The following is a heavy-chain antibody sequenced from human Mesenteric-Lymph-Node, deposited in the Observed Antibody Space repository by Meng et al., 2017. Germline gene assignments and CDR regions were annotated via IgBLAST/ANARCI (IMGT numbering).Heavy chain of an antibody. D-gene: IGHD3-10*01. V-gene: IGHV3-30*18. J-gene: IGHJ4*02. CDR3: AKNYHYSGSGGPLHY. CDR2: ISHDGSNK. Sequence: QVQLVESGGGVVQSGRSVRLSCGASGFTFSNYGILWVLQAPGKGLEWLAVISHDGSNKYYAESVKGRFTVSRDNSKNTLFLQMDSLRAEDTALYFCAKNYHYSGSGGPLHYWGQGTLVTVSS. CDR1: GFTFSNYG.